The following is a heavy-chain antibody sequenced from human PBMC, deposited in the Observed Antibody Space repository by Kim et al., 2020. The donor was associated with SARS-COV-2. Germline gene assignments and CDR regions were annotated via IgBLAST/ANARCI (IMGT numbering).Heavy chain of an antibody. D-gene: IGHD3-22*01. CDR1: GGSISSGSYY. CDR2: IYTSGST. Sequence: SETLSLTCTVSGGSISSGSYYWSWLRQPAGKGLEWIGRIYTSGSTNYNPSLKSLVTISVDTSKNQFSLKLSSVTAADTAVYYCARDYYDSMDFWGQGTLVTVSS. V-gene: IGHV4-61*02. J-gene: IGHJ4*02. CDR3: ARDYYDSMDF.